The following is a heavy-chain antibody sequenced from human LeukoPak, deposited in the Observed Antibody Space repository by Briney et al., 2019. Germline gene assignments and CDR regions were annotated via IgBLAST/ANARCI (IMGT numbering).Heavy chain of an antibody. J-gene: IGHJ3*02. V-gene: IGHV3-7*01. CDR2: IKQDGSAK. CDR1: GFTFNNYW. Sequence: PGGSLRLSCAASGFTFNNYWMTWVRQAPGKGLAWVANIKQDGSAKYYMDSVKGRFTISRDNAKNSLYLQMSSLGAEDTAIYYCARVNPLMAPGAFDIWGQGTVVAVSS. CDR3: ARVNPLMAPGAFDI. D-gene: IGHD2-8*01.